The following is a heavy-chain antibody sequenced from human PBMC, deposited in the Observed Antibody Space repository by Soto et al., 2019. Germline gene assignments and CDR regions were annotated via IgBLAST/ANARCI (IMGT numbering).Heavy chain of an antibody. CDR1: CGSISIGDYY. CDR2: IHYSGST. CDR3: ARSRYSGSYFFDS. Sequence: SATLSLACTVSCGSISIGDYYCGWIRQPPGKGLEWIAYIHYSGSTYYNPSLKSRVTISVDTSKNQCSLKLSSVTAADTAVYYCARSRYSGSYFFDSWGQGILVTVSS. V-gene: IGHV4-30-4*01. J-gene: IGHJ4*02. D-gene: IGHD1-26*01.